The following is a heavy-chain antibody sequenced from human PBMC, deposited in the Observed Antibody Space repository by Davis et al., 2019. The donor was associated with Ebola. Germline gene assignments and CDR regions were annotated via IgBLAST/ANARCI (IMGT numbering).Heavy chain of an antibody. D-gene: IGHD3-22*01. CDR2: INPDGSEK. CDR1: GLTLSRFW. CDR3: LSSGDGP. Sequence: SLKIPCAASGLTLSRFWMNWVRQAPGQGLEWVANINPDGSEKYYLDSVKGRFTISRDNAKSSAYLQMNSLRVEDTAVYYCLSSGDGPWGQGTLVTVSS. J-gene: IGHJ5*02. V-gene: IGHV3-7*03.